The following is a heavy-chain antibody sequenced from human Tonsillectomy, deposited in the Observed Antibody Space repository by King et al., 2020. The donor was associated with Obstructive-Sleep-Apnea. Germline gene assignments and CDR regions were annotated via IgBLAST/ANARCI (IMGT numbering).Heavy chain of an antibody. Sequence: VQLVESGGGLVQPGGSLRLSCAASGFTFSSYDMHWVRQATGKGLEWVSAMGTAGDTYYPGSVKGRFTISRENAKNSLYLQMNSLRAGDTAVYYCARASITMVRGTYEFDYWGQGTLVTVSS. D-gene: IGHD3-10*01. CDR1: GFTFSSYD. CDR3: ARASITMVRGTYEFDY. CDR2: MGTAGDT. V-gene: IGHV3-13*01. J-gene: IGHJ4*02.